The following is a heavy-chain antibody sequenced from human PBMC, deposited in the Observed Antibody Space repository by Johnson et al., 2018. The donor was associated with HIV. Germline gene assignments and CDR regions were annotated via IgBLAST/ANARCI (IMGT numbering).Heavy chain of an antibody. Sequence: QVQLVESGGGLVQPGRSLRLSCAASGFTFDDYAMHWVRQAPGKGLEWVAFIRYDGSNKYYADSVKGRFTIFRDNSKNTLYLQMNSLRAEDTAVYYCAKSLPGYDAFDIWGQGTMVTVSS. D-gene: IGHD5-12*01. CDR1: GFTFDDYA. CDR2: IRYDGSNK. V-gene: IGHV3-30*02. J-gene: IGHJ3*02. CDR3: AKSLPGYDAFDI.